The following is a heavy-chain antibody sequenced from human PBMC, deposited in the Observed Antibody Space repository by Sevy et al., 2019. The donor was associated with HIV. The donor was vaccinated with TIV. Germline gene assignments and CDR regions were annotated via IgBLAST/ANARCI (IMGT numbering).Heavy chain of an antibody. CDR1: GFKFDNYA. CDR2: ISGSGTST. Sequence: GGSLRLSCAASGFKFDNYAMTWVRQAPGKGLDWVSSISGSGTSTYYADSVKGRFTLSGDKSKKTLYLQMKGLRVEDTAVYYCARTAFGYSYGYGPLDYWGQGILVTVSS. J-gene: IGHJ4*02. D-gene: IGHD5-18*01. V-gene: IGHV3-23*01. CDR3: ARTAFGYSYGYGPLDY.